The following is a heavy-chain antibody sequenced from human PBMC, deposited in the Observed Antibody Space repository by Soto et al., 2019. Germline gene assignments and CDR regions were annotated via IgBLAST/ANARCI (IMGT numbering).Heavy chain of an antibody. D-gene: IGHD3-3*01. J-gene: IGHJ6*02. V-gene: IGHV1-8*01. Sequence: QVQLVQSGAEVKKPGASVKVSCKASGYTFTSYDINWVRQATGQGLEWMGWMNPNSGNTGYAQKFQGRVTMTRNTAISTAYMALSSLRSEDSAVYYCARTRSGSYYYGMDVWGQGTAVTVSS. CDR2: MNPNSGNT. CDR1: GYTFTSYD. CDR3: ARTRSGSYYYGMDV.